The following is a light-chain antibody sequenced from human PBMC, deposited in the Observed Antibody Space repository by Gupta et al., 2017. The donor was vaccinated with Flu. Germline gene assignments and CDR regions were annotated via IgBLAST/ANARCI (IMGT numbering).Light chain of an antibody. CDR3: QQSYSSVT. CDR2: AAS. V-gene: IGKV1-39*01. J-gene: IGKJ3*01. CDR1: HNINTY. Sequence: DIQLTQSPSSLSASVGDRVTITCRASHNINTYLNWYQHTPGKVPKLLIYAASSLQSEVPSRFSGRGSGTDFTLTISSLQPEDFATYYCQQSYSSVTFGPGTRVDIK.